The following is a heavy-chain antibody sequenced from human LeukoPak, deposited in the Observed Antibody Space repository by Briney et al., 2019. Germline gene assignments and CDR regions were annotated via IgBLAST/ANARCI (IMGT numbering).Heavy chain of an antibody. J-gene: IGHJ3*02. CDR3: ARPNYYDSSGYYYDAFDI. V-gene: IGHV5-51*01. Sequence: GESLKISCKGSGYSFTSYWIGWVRQMPGKGLEWMGIIYPGDSDTRYSPSFQGQVTISADKSISTAYLQWSSLKASDTAMYYCARPNYYDSSGYYYDAFDIWGQGTVVTVSS. CDR1: GYSFTSYW. CDR2: IYPGDSDT. D-gene: IGHD3-22*01.